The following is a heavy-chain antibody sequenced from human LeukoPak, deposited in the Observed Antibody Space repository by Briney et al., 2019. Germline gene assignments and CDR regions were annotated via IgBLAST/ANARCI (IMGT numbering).Heavy chain of an antibody. CDR3: ARKGNAFDF. CDR2: ISSSETYI. CDR1: GFTFSSYN. Sequence: PGGSLRLSCAASGFTFSSYNMNWVRQAPGKGLEWVSAISSSETYIYYADSVRGRFTISRDNTKNSLYLQMDSLRAEDTAVYYCARKGNAFDFWGQGTMVTVSS. V-gene: IGHV3-21*01. J-gene: IGHJ3*01. D-gene: IGHD3-10*01.